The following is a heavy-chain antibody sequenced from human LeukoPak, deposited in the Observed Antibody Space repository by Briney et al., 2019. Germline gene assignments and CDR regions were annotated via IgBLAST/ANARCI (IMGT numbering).Heavy chain of an antibody. CDR1: GFTFDDYA. CDR3: ARGTLYYGSKNYDY. V-gene: IGHV3-48*03. J-gene: IGHJ4*02. D-gene: IGHD3-10*01. CDR2: ISTSGSSI. Sequence: PGGSLRLSCAASGFTFDDYAMNWVSQAPGKGLEWVSYISTSGSSIYYADSVKGRFTISRDNAKNSLNLQMNSLRAEDTAVYYCARGTLYYGSKNYDYWGQGTLVTVSS.